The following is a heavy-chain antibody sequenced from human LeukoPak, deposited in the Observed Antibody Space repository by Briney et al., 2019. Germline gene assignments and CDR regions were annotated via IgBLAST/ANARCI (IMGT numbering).Heavy chain of an antibody. CDR3: ARKGGYDYVWGSYLPYYFDY. CDR1: GGTFISYA. Sequence: GSSVKVSCKASGGTFISYAISWVRQAPGQGLEWMGRIIPIFGTANYAQKFQGRVTITTDESTSTAYMELSSLRSEDTAVYYCARKGGYDYVWGSYLPYYFDYWGQGTLVTVSS. V-gene: IGHV1-69*05. CDR2: IIPIFGTA. D-gene: IGHD3-16*02. J-gene: IGHJ4*02.